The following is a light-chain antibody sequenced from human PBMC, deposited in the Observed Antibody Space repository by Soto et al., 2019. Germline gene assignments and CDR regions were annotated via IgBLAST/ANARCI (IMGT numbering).Light chain of an antibody. Sequence: EIVLTQSPGTLSLSPGERATLSCRAGQSVSSSYLAWYQQKPGQAPRLLIYGASSRATGIPDRFSGSGSGTDFTLTISILEPEDFAVYYCQQYGSSPTFGQGTKVEIK. CDR3: QQYGSSPT. J-gene: IGKJ1*01. V-gene: IGKV3-20*01. CDR1: QSVSSSY. CDR2: GAS.